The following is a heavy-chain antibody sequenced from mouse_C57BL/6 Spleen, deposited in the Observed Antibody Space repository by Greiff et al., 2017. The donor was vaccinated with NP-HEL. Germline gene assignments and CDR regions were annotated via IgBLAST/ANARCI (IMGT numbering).Heavy chain of an antibody. CDR1: GYSFTDYN. Sequence: EVQLQQSGPELVKPGASVKISCKASGYSFTDYNMNWVKQSNGKSLEWIGVINPNYGTTSYNQKFKGKATLTVDQSSSTAYMQLNSLTSEDSAVYYGARGHYYGSSYEDAMDYWGQGTSVTVSS. J-gene: IGHJ4*01. CDR3: ARGHYYGSSYEDAMDY. D-gene: IGHD1-1*01. V-gene: IGHV1-39*01. CDR2: INPNYGTT.